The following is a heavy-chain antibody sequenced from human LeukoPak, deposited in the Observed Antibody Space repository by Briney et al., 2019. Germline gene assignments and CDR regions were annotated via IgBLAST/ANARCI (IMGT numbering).Heavy chain of an antibody. V-gene: IGHV3-48*04. D-gene: IGHD6-13*01. Sequence: EPGRSLRLSCAASGFTFSSYSMNWVRQAPGKGLEWVSYISSSSSTIYYADSVKGRFTISRDNAKNSLYLQMNSLRAEDTAVYYCARDIAAAGNYFDYWGQGTLVTVSS. J-gene: IGHJ4*02. CDR1: GFTFSSYS. CDR2: ISSSSSTI. CDR3: ARDIAAAGNYFDY.